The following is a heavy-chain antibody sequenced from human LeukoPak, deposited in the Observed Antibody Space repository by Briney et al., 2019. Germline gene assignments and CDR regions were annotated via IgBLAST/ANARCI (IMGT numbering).Heavy chain of an antibody. D-gene: IGHD2-21*01. V-gene: IGHV3-72*01. CDR1: GFSFSDHY. CDR3: ESSITKAGGS. CDR2: IRSKDQNSAT. Sequence: LAGGSLRLSCVASGFSFSDHYMEWVRQAPGKGLEWVGRIRSKDQNSATAYAESVKGRFTISRDDSKNMAYLQMNSLRIEDTAVYYCESSITKAGGSWGQGTLVTVSS. J-gene: IGHJ5*02.